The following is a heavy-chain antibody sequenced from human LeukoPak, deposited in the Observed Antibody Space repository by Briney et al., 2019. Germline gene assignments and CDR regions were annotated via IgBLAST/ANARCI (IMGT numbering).Heavy chain of an antibody. V-gene: IGHV3-33*01. CDR1: GFTFSSYG. Sequence: PGGSLRLSCAASGFTFSSYGMHWVRQAPGKGLEWVAVIWYDGSNKYYADSVKGRFTISRDNSKNTLYLQMNSLRAEDTAVYYCARVSDAFDYFFDSWGQGTLVTVSS. CDR3: ARVSDAFDYFFDS. CDR2: IWYDGSNK. J-gene: IGHJ4*02. D-gene: IGHD5-12*01.